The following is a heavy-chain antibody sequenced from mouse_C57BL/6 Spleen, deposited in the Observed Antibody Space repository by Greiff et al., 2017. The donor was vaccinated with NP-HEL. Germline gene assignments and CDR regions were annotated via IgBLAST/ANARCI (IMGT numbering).Heavy chain of an antibody. V-gene: IGHV1-42*01. Sequence: VQLQQSGPELVKPGASVKISCKASGYSFTGYYMNWVKQSPEKSLEWIGEINPSTGGTTYNQKFKAKATLTVDKSSSTAYMQLKSLTSEDSAVYYCARTTVVAGDAMDYWGQGTSVTVSS. D-gene: IGHD1-1*01. CDR3: ARTTVVAGDAMDY. CDR2: INPSTGGT. CDR1: GYSFTGYY. J-gene: IGHJ4*01.